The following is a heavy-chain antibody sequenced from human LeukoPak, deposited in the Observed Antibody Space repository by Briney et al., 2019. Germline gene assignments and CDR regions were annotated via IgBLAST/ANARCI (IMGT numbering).Heavy chain of an antibody. V-gene: IGHV4-34*01. D-gene: IGHD6-19*01. J-gene: IGHJ4*02. CDR2: IYHSGST. CDR1: GGSFSGYY. Sequence: SEGLSLTCAVYGGSFSGYYWSWIRQPPGKGLEWIGEIYHSGSTNYNPSLKSRVIISVDKSNNQFSLKLSSVSAADTAVYYCARSIAVAITSTCYFDYWGQGTLVTVSS. CDR3: ARSIAVAITSTCYFDY.